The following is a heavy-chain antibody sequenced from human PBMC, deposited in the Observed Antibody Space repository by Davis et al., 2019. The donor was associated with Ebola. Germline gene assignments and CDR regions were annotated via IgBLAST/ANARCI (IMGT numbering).Heavy chain of an antibody. Sequence: GESLKISCAASGFTFSSYWMHWVRQAPGKGLVWVSRINSDGSSTSYADSVKGRFTISRDNAKNTLYLQMNSLRAEDTAVYYCARAPRGDYYDSSGYYYAYWGQGTLVTVSS. D-gene: IGHD3-22*01. CDR1: GFTFSSYW. J-gene: IGHJ4*02. CDR3: ARAPRGDYYDSSGYYYAY. V-gene: IGHV3-74*01. CDR2: INSDGSST.